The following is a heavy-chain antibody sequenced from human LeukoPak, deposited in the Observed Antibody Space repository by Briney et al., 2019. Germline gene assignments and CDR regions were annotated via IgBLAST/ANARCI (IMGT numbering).Heavy chain of an antibody. CDR2: ISSSGNST. CDR1: GFTFSSYA. V-gene: IGHV3-64D*06. D-gene: IGHD2-15*01. CDR3: VKDKGHWIVYYGMDV. J-gene: IGHJ6*02. Sequence: GGSLRLSCSASGFTFSSYALHWVRQAPGKGLEYVSGISSSGNSTFYADSVKGRFTISRDISKNTLYLQMSSLRAEDTAVYYCVKDKGHWIVYYGMDVWGQGTTVTASS.